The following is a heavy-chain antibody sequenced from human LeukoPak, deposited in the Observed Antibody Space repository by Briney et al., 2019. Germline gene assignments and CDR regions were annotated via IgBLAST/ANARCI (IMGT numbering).Heavy chain of an antibody. CDR1: GGSFSGYY. CDR3: ARGLSYCSSTSCYIRVLVYYFDY. D-gene: IGHD2-2*02. J-gene: IGHJ4*02. Sequence: IPSETLSLTCAVYGGSFSGYYWSWIRQPPGKGLEWIGEINHSGSTNYNPSLKSRVTISVDTSKNQFSLKLSSVTAADTAVYYCARGLSYCSSTSCYIRVLVYYFDYWGQGTLVTVSS. V-gene: IGHV4-34*01. CDR2: INHSGST.